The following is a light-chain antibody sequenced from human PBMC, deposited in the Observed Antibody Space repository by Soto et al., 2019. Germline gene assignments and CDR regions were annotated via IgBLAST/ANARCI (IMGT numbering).Light chain of an antibody. J-gene: IGKJ4*01. Sequence: EIQMTQSPSSLSASVGDRVTITCRASQSISSYLNWYQQKPGQAPKLLIYAASSLQSGVPSRFSGSGSGTDFTLTISSLQPEDFATYYCQQSYSTPLTFGGGTKVEIK. CDR3: QQSYSTPLT. V-gene: IGKV1-39*01. CDR1: QSISSY. CDR2: AAS.